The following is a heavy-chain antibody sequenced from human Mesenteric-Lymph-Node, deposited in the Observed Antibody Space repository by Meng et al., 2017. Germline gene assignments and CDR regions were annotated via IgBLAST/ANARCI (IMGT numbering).Heavy chain of an antibody. D-gene: IGHD3-22*01. CDR3: ARVSGYYDSSGYYYYYYGMDV. V-gene: IGHV4-59*01. CDR1: GGSFSDYY. J-gene: IGHJ6*02. Sequence: GSLRLSCAVYGGSFSDYYWSWIRQPPGKGLEWIGYIYYSGSTNYNPSLKSRVTISVDTSKNQFSLKLSSVTAADTAVYYCARVSGYYDSSGYYYYYYGMDVWGQGTTVTVSS. CDR2: IYYSGST.